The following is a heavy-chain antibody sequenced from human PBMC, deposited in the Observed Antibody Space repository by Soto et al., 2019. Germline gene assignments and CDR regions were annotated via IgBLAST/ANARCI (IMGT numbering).Heavy chain of an antibody. CDR3: NPYPYFGGGHPPL. V-gene: IGHV3-15*07. D-gene: IGHD3-16*01. Sequence: PGGSLRLSCAASGFSISNAWMHWVRQAPGKGLEWVGRVKSKADGGTADYAAPVKGRFTISRDDSKNTQYLQMNSLKMEDTAVYYCNPYPYFGGGHPPLGGRETLVTFS. J-gene: IGHJ4*02. CDR2: VKSKADGGTA. CDR1: GFSISNAW.